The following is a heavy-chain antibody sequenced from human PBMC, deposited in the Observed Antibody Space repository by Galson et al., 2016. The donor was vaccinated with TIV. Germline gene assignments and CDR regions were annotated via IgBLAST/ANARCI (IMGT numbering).Heavy chain of an antibody. CDR2: INPASGAT. Sequence: SVKVSCKASGFTFSDYYIHWIRQAPGQGLEWVGWINPASGATNLAQALQGRVAMTRDTSITTTYMELSSLTSDDTAVYYCAKGPGSRPNYYYGVDVWGQWTTVTVSS. V-gene: IGHV1-2*02. D-gene: IGHD3-16*01. CDR1: GFTFSDYY. CDR3: AKGPGSRPNYYYGVDV. J-gene: IGHJ6*02.